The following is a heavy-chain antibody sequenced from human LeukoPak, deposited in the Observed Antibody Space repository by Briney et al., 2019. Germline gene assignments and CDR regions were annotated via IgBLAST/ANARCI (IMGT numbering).Heavy chain of an antibody. D-gene: IGHD3-22*01. CDR3: ASGPYDSSGYWGFGAFDI. Sequence: SVKVSCKASGGTFSSYAISWVRQAPGQGLEWMGGIIPIFGTANYAQKFQGRVTITADESTSTAYMELSSLRSDDTAVYYCASGPYDSSGYWGFGAFDIWGQGTMVTVSS. CDR1: GGTFSSYA. CDR2: IIPIFGTA. V-gene: IGHV1-69*13. J-gene: IGHJ3*02.